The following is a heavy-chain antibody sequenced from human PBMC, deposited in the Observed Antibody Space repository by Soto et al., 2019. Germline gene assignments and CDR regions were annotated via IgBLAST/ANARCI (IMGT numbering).Heavy chain of an antibody. D-gene: IGHD6-13*01. CDR2: IIPIFGTA. J-gene: IGHJ6*02. CDR1: GGTFSSYA. CDR3: ATYPAAPSPYYYYGMDV. Sequence: QVQLVQSGAEVKKPGSSVKVSCKASGGTFSSYAISWVRQAPGQGLEWMGGIIPIFGTANYAQKFQGRVTITADKSTSTAYMELSSLRSEDTAVYYCATYPAAPSPYYYYGMDVWGQGTTVTVSS. V-gene: IGHV1-69*06.